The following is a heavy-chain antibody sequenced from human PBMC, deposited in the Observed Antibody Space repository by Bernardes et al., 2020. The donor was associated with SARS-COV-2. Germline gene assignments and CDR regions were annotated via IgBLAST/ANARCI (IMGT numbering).Heavy chain of an antibody. Sequence: LRLSCAASGFTFSTFWMTWVRQAPGKGLEWVANINQDGSETFYVDSVKGRFTISRDNAKNSLFMEMNTLRAEDTAVYYCARIYSTSSLDFDYWGQGTLVTVSS. D-gene: IGHD6-6*01. V-gene: IGHV3-7*01. CDR2: INQDGSET. CDR3: ARIYSTSSLDFDY. J-gene: IGHJ4*02. CDR1: GFTFSTFW.